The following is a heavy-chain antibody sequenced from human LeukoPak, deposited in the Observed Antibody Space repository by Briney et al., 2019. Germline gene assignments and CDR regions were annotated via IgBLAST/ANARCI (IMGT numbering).Heavy chain of an antibody. CDR1: GGSINSGGYY. CDR2: FSHSGST. V-gene: IGHV4-30-2*01. Sequence: SQTLSLTCTVSGGSINSGGYYWPWLRQPPGEGLEWIAYFSHSGSTFYNPYLKSRVTISLDTSQNQFSLKLNSVTAADTAVYYCAREAKVLNGDLLLFDYYYYYMDVWGKGTTVTVSS. CDR3: AREAKVLNGDLLLFDYYYYYMDV. J-gene: IGHJ6*03. D-gene: IGHD4-17*01.